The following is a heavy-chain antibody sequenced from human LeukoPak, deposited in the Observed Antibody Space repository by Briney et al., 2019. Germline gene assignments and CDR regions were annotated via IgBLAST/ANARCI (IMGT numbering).Heavy chain of an antibody. V-gene: IGHV3-20*04. Sequence: PGGSLRLSCAASGFTFDDYALSWVRQAPGKGLEWVSGIKWNGNSTGYADSVKGRFTISRDNAKNTLFLQMNSLRAEDTAVYYCTREYQALDYWGQGTLVTVSS. J-gene: IGHJ4*02. CDR1: GFTFDDYA. D-gene: IGHD2-2*01. CDR3: TREYQALDY. CDR2: IKWNGNST.